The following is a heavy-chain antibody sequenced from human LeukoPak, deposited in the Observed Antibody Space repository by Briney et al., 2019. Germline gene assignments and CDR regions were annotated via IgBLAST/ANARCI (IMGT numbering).Heavy chain of an antibody. J-gene: IGHJ6*02. CDR3: ARGLHYNILTGGMDV. D-gene: IGHD3-9*01. V-gene: IGHV4-34*01. CDR1: GGSFSGYY. Sequence: PSETLSLTCAVFGGSFSGYYWSWIRQSPEKGLEWIGGMSHTGATNYNPSLKSRVTVSVDTSKKQFSLNLRSVTAADTAVYYCARGLHYNILTGGMDVWGQGTTVIVSS. CDR2: MSHTGAT.